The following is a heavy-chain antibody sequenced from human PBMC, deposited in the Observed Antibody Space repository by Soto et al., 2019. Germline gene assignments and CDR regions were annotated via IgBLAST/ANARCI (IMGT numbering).Heavy chain of an antibody. CDR2: IYHSENT. CDR3: ARNLNYGLDV. Sequence: SESLSLTCAVSGYSISTGYYWDWIRQPPGKGLEWIGSIYHSENTYYNPSLKSRVTISADTSKNQFSLRLSSVTAADTAVYYCARNLNYGLDVWGPGTTVTVSS. J-gene: IGHJ6*02. CDR1: GYSISTGYY. V-gene: IGHV4-38-2*01.